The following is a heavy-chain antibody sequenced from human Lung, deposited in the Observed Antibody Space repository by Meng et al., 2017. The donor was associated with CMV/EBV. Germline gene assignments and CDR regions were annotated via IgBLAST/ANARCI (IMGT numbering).Heavy chain of an antibody. J-gene: IGHJ4*02. CDR2: ISSSGTTI. CDR3: ARETDSSGWDY. CDR1: GFTFSDYF. V-gene: IGHV3-11*01. Sequence: GESXKISCEASGFTFSDYFMSWIRQAPGKGLEWVSYISSSGTTIYYADSVKGRFTISRDNAKSSLFLQMNSLRVEDTAAYYCARETDSSGWDYWGQGTLVTVSS. D-gene: IGHD3-22*01.